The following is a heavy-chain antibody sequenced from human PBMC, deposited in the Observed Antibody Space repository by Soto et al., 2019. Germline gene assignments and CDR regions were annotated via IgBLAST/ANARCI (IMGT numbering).Heavy chain of an antibody. CDR2: ISHSDHST. D-gene: IGHD6-19*01. J-gene: IGHJ4*02. CDR1: GFPFSRCA. V-gene: IGHV3-23*01. CDR3: AKRGGDSGWGDFDS. Sequence: LRLSCAASGFPFSRCAMNWVRQAPGKGLEWVSTISHSDHSTYYADSVKGRFTVSRDNSENTLYLQMNGLRAEDTAIYYCAKRGGDSGWGDFDSWGQGILVTVSS.